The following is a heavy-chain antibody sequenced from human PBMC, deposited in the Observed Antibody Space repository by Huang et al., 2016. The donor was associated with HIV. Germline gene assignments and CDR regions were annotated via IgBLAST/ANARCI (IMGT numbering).Heavy chain of an antibody. V-gene: IGHV4-34*02. J-gene: IGHJ5*02. D-gene: IGHD3-10*01. CDR1: GGSLSGYY. CDR3: ARDATKNPRGWFDP. CDR2: INHLWSP. Sequence: QVHLQQWGAGLLKSAETLSLTCAVYGGSLSGYYWSWLRQTSGKGLEWIGEINHLWSPNYNPSLKSRVSISMDGSKKQFSLKLRSISDADTAVYFCARDATKNPRGWFDPWGQGTLVTVSS.